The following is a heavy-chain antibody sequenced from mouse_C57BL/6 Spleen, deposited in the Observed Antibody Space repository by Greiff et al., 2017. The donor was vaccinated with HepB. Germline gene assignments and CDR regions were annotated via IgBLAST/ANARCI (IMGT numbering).Heavy chain of an antibody. CDR3: TRDLYSNYVDYAMDY. V-gene: IGHV5-9-1*02. CDR2: ISSGGDYI. Sequence: EVHLVESGEGLVKPGGSLKLSCAASGFTFSSYAMSWVRQTPEKRLEWVAYISSGGDYIYYADTVKGRFTISRDNARNTLYLQMSSLKSEDTAMYYCTRDLYSNYVDYAMDYWGQGTSVTVSS. CDR1: GFTFSSYA. D-gene: IGHD2-5*01. J-gene: IGHJ4*01.